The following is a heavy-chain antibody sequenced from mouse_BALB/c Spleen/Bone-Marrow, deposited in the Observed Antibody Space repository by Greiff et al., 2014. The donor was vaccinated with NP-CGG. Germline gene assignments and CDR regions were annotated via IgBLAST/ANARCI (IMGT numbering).Heavy chain of an antibody. D-gene: IGHD2-3*01. CDR3: ARALGDGYYYAMDY. CDR2: IDPSDSET. J-gene: IGHJ4*01. Sequence: VQLQQSGAELVKPGAPVKLSCKASGYTFTSYWMNWVKQRPGRGLEWIGRIDPSDSETHYNQKFKDKATLTVDKSSSTAYIHLSSLTSEDSAVYYCARALGDGYYYAMDYWGQGTSVTVSS. CDR1: GYTFTSYW. V-gene: IGHV1-69*02.